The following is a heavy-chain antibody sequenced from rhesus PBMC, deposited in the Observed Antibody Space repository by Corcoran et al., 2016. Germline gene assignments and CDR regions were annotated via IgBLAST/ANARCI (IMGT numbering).Heavy chain of an antibody. CDR3: ASSKYSSEVDY. Sequence: EVQLVESGGGLAKPGGSLRLSCAASGFTFSSYWMNWVRQAPGKGLEWVLAINSGGGSTYYADSVQGRFTISRDNSKNTLSLQMNSLRAQDTAVYYCASSKYSSEVDYWGQGVLVTVSS. D-gene: IGHD6-31*01. V-gene: IGHV3S25*01. CDR2: INSGGGST. J-gene: IGHJ4*01. CDR1: GFTFSSYW.